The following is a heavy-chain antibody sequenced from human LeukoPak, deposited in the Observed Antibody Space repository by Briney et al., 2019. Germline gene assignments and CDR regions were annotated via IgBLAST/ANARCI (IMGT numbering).Heavy chain of an antibody. J-gene: IGHJ4*02. V-gene: IGHV4-34*01. Sequence: PSETLSLTCAVYGGSFSPYYWSWIRQPPGKGLEWIGEINHSGSTNYNPSLKSRVTISVDTSKNQFSLRLSSVTAADTAVHYCARATALSGAFDYWGQGTLVTVSS. CDR2: INHSGST. D-gene: IGHD1-26*01. CDR1: GGSFSPYY. CDR3: ARATALSGAFDY.